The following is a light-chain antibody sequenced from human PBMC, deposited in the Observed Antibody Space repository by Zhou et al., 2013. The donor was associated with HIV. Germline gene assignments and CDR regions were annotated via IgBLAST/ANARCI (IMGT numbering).Light chain of an antibody. J-gene: IGKJ3*01. Sequence: DIQMTQSPSSLSASVGDRVTITCRASQSIGSLLNWYQQKPGTAPKLLIYDASSLQSRVPSRFSGSGSGTDFTLTISSLQPEDFATYYCQQSYSVFFTFGPGTKVDI. CDR1: QSIGSL. CDR3: QQSYSVFFT. V-gene: IGKV1-39*01. CDR2: DAS.